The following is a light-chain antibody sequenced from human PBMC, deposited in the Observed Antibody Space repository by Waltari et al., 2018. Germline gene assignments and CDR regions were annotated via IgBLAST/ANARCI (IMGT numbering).Light chain of an antibody. Sequence: AIQLTQSPSYLSASVGDRDTITCRASQGISSALAWYQQKPGKAPKLLIYDASSLESGVPSRFRGRGSGTDFTLTISSLQPEDFASYYCQQFNSYPLTFGGGTKVEIK. CDR2: DAS. CDR1: QGISSA. J-gene: IGKJ4*01. V-gene: IGKV1-13*02. CDR3: QQFNSYPLT.